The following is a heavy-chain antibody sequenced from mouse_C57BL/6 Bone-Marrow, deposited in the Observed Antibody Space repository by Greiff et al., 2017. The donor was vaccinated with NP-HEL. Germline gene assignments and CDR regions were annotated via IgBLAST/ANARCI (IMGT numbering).Heavy chain of an antibody. CDR1: GYTFTSYW. D-gene: IGHD1-1*01. CDR3: ARSYYYGSGRLDY. Sequence: VQLQQSGAELVKPGASVKMSCKASGYTFTSYWITWVKQRPGQGLEWIGDIYPGSGSTNYNEKFKSKATLTVDTSSSTAYMQLSSLTSEDSAVYYCARSYYYGSGRLDYWGQGTTLTVSS. V-gene: IGHV1-55*01. CDR2: IYPGSGST. J-gene: IGHJ2*01.